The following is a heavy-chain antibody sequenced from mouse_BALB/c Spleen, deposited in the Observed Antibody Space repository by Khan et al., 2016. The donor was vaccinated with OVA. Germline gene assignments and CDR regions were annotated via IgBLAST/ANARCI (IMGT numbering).Heavy chain of an antibody. CDR2: INTYTGEP. Sequence: QIQLVQSGPELKKPGETVKISCKASGYTFTNYGMNWVKQAPGKGLKWMGWINTYTGEPSYADDFKGRFAFSLETSASTAYLPNNNLKNEDTDKYFCARMKPYWYFDLWGAGTTVTVSS. V-gene: IGHV9-3-1*01. J-gene: IGHJ1*01. CDR1: GYTFTNYG. CDR3: ARMKPYWYFDL.